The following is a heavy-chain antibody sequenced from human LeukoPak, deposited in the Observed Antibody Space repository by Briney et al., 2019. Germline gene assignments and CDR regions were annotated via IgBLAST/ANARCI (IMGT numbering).Heavy chain of an antibody. CDR1: GGSISSYY. V-gene: IGHV4-59*01. CDR3: ARISDWNDFDY. Sequence: KPSETLSLTCTVSGGSISSYYWSWIRQPPGKGLEWIGYIHFSGTTNYNPSLKSRVTISLDTSKNQFSLKLTSVTTADTAVYYCARISDWNDFDYWGQGILVTVSS. D-gene: IGHD1-1*01. CDR2: IHFSGTT. J-gene: IGHJ4*02.